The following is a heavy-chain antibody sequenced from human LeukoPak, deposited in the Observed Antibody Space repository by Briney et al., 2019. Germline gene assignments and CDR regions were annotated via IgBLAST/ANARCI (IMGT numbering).Heavy chain of an antibody. J-gene: IGHJ4*02. CDR1: GGSISTYY. Sequence: SETLSLTCTVSGGSISTYYWSWIRQPPGKGPEWIGYVTNSGTTNYNPSLKSRVTISVDTSKNQFSLKLSSVTAADTAVYYCARVPYYYDSSGYYAYYFDYWGQGTLVTVSS. V-gene: IGHV4-59*12. CDR2: VTNSGTT. CDR3: ARVPYYYDSSGYYAYYFDY. D-gene: IGHD3-22*01.